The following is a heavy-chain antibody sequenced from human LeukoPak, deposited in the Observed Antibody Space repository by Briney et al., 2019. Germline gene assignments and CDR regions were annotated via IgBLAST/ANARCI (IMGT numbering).Heavy chain of an antibody. J-gene: IGHJ3*02. V-gene: IGHV1-46*01. CDR1: GYTFTSYY. CDR2: INPSGGST. CDR3: ARDLVTGTVAVPTDI. D-gene: IGHD6-19*01. Sequence: ASVKVSCKASGYTFTSYYMHWVRQAPGQGLEWMGIINPSGGSTSYAQKFQGRVTMTRDTSTSTVYMELSSLRSEDTAVYYCARDLVTGTVAVPTDIWGQGTMVTVSS.